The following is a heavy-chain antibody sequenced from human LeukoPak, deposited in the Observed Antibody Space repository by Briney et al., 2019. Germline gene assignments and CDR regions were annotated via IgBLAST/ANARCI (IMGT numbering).Heavy chain of an antibody. CDR1: GGTFSSYA. D-gene: IGHD3-10*01. J-gene: IGHJ4*02. V-gene: IGHV1-69*13. Sequence: SVKVSCKASGGTFSSYAISWVRQAPGQGLEWMGGIIPIFGTANYAQKFQGRVTITADESTSTAYMELSSLRSEDTAVYYCARHDYYGSGSEYFDYWGQGTLVTVSS. CDR3: ARHDYYGSGSEYFDY. CDR2: IIPIFGTA.